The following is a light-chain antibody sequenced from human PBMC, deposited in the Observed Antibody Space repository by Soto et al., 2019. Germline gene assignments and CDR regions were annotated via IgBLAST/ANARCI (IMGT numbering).Light chain of an antibody. CDR3: MQALQTAWT. CDR2: LAS. V-gene: IGKV2-28*01. CDR1: QSLLHSNGFNY. Sequence: DIVMTQSPLSLSVTPGEPAPISCRSNQSLLHSNGFNYLDWYVQKSGQSPQIIVFLASNRAAGVPDRFSGRGSGTDFTLKIRRVEAEDVGVYYCMQALQTAWTFGQGTKVEIK. J-gene: IGKJ1*01.